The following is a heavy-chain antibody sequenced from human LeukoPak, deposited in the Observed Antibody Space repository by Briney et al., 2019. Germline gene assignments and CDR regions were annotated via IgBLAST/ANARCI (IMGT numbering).Heavy chain of an antibody. CDR1: GFTFSSYS. V-gene: IGHV3-48*04. CDR2: ISSSSSTI. D-gene: IGHD3-10*01. J-gene: IGHJ4*02. CDR3: ARVRGVIISMDSAFFDY. Sequence: GGSLRLSCAASGFTFSSYSMNWVRQAPGKGLEWVSYISSSSSTIYYAESVKGRFTISRDNAKNSLYLQMNSLRAEDTAVYYCARVRGVIISMDSAFFDYWGQGTLVTVSS.